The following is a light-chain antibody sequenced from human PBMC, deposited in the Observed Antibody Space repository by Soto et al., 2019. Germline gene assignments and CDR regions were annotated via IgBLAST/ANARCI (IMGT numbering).Light chain of an antibody. CDR2: WAS. Sequence: DIVMTQSPDSLSVSLGERATINCKSSQSVLYSSNNKNYLAWYQQKPGQPPKLLIYWASTRDSGVPDRFSGSGSGTDFTLTISSLQAEDVAVYDCQQYYSTPETFGQGTKLEIK. CDR3: QQYYSTPET. V-gene: IGKV4-1*01. J-gene: IGKJ2*01. CDR1: QSVLYSSNNKNY.